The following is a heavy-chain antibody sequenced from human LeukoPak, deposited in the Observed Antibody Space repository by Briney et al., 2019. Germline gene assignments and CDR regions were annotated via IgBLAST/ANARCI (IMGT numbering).Heavy chain of an antibody. CDR2: IKTKIDGGTA. V-gene: IGHV3-15*01. Sequence: GESLRLSCAASGFTFSHVWMSWVRQAPGKGLEWVGRIKTKIDGGTADYAAPVKGRFTISRDDSKNTPYLQINSLKTEDTAVYYCTTESYCSSTSCPGTFDFWGQGTLVTVSS. D-gene: IGHD2-2*01. J-gene: IGHJ4*02. CDR1: GFTFSHVW. CDR3: TTESYCSSTSCPGTFDF.